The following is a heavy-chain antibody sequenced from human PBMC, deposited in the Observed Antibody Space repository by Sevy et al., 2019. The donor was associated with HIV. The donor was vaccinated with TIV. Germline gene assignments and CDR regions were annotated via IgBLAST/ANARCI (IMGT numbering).Heavy chain of an antibody. J-gene: IGHJ4*02. V-gene: IGHV3-33*01. Sequence: GGSLRLSCAASGFTFSDYGMHWVRQAPGKGLEWVAVIWYDGSNKYYAESVKGRFTISRDNSKNTRYVQMNSLGAEDTAVYYCARVKLLPVMITMVRGALSYYFDYWGQGTLVTVSS. D-gene: IGHD3-10*01. CDR3: ARVKLLPVMITMVRGALSYYFDY. CDR1: GFTFSDYG. CDR2: IWYDGSNK.